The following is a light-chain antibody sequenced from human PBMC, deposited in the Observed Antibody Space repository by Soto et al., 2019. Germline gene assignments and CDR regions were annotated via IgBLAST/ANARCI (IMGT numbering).Light chain of an antibody. Sequence: EIVLTQSPGTLSLSPGERATLSCRTSQSVSNSYLAWYQQKPGQAPRLLIYGASSRATGIPDRFSGSGSGTDFTLTISKLEPEDFAVYYLQQDGSSPPEAFGQGTKGEIK. V-gene: IGKV3-20*01. CDR2: GAS. CDR1: QSVSNSY. CDR3: QQDGSSPPEA. J-gene: IGKJ1*01.